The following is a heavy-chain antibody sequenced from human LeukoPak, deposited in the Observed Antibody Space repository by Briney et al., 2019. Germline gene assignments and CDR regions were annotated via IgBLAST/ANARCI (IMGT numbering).Heavy chain of an antibody. D-gene: IGHD1-1*01. CDR2: IGISSGNT. CDR1: GFPFSEYS. J-gene: IGHJ4*02. Sequence: PGGSLRLSCAASGFPFSEYSMNWVRQAPGKGLEWISYIGISSGNTKYADSVKGRFTNSGDNAKNSLYLQMNSLRVEDTAVYYCARDHNYAFDNWGQGTLVTVSS. V-gene: IGHV3-11*06. CDR3: ARDHNYAFDN.